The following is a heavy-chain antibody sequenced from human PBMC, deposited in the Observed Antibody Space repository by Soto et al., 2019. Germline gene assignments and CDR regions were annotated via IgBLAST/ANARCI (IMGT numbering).Heavy chain of an antibody. CDR2: INSDGSST. CDR1: GFTFSSYW. CDR3: ARDHVVSRKWFDP. V-gene: IGHV3-74*01. J-gene: IGHJ5*02. D-gene: IGHD2-15*01. Sequence: EVQLVESGGGLVQPGGSVRLSCAASGFTFSSYWMQWVRQAPGKGLGWVSRINSDGSSTGYADSVQGRFIISRDNAKNTLELQMASLRAEETAVYYCARDHVVSRKWFDPWCQGTLVNVSS.